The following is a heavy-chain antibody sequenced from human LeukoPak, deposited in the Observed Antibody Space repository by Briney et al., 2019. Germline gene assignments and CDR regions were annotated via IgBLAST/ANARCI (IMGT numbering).Heavy chain of an antibody. V-gene: IGHV3-23*01. CDR2: ITTGDGNT. CDR3: AKDGGLWVSAHWGGS. J-gene: IGHJ5*02. D-gene: IGHD7-27*01. Sequence: GGSLRLSCAASGFTVSSNYMNWVRQAPGKGLKWVSTITTGDGNTYYADSVKGRFTVSRDDSKNTLYLQMNSLRAEDTAVYYCAKDGGLWVSAHWGGSWGRGTLVTVSS. CDR1: GFTVSSNY.